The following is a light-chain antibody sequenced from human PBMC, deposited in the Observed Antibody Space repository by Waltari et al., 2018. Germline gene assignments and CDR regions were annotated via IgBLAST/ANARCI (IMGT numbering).Light chain of an antibody. Sequence: DIQMTQSPSTLSASVGDRVTITCRASQSVSIWLAWYQQKPGKAPNLLIYKASTLESGVPSRFSGSGSGTEFTLTISSLQPDGFATYYCQQYNSYSRTFGQGTKVEI. CDR2: KAS. J-gene: IGKJ1*01. V-gene: IGKV1-5*03. CDR3: QQYNSYSRT. CDR1: QSVSIW.